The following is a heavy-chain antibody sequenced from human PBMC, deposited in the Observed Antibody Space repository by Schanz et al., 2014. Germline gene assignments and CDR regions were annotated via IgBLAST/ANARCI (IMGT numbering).Heavy chain of an antibody. J-gene: IGHJ3*02. Sequence: VQLVESGGGVVQPGGSLRLSCVASGFSFSGFAVHWVRQAPGKGLEWVSIVSHDGFTKHYADSVRGRFTLSRDNSKNTVYLQMNSLRAEDTALYFCATDYSGGGCHIGGQGTMVTVSS. CDR1: GFSFSGFA. CDR2: VSHDGFTK. V-gene: IGHV3-30*04. CDR3: ATDYSGGGCHI. D-gene: IGHD6-19*01.